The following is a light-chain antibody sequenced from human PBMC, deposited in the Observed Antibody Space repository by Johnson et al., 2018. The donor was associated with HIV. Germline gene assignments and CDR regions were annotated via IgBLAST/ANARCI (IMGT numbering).Light chain of an antibody. CDR1: SSNIGNNY. J-gene: IGLJ1*01. CDR3: GTWDGSLSGYV. V-gene: IGLV1-51*02. Sequence: QSVLTQPPSVSAATGQKVTISCSGSSSNIGNNYVSWYQQLPGTAPKLLIYENNKRPSGIPDRFSGSKSGTSATLGITGLQTGDEADYYCGTWDGSLSGYVFGTGTKVTVL. CDR2: ENN.